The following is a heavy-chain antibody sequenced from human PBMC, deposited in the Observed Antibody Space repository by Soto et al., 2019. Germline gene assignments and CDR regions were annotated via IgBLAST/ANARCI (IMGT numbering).Heavy chain of an antibody. J-gene: IGHJ5*02. CDR1: GGSFSVYY. CDR2: INHSGTT. Sequence: SEPLSLTFVVTGGSFSVYYWSWIRQPPGKGLEWIGEINHSGTTNYNPSLKSRVTISVDTSKNQFSLKLRSVTAADTAVYYCAIVKDPALDNRSGFSPCGKGNLVT. CDR3: AIVKDPALDNRSGFSP. D-gene: IGHD3-16*02. V-gene: IGHV4-34*01.